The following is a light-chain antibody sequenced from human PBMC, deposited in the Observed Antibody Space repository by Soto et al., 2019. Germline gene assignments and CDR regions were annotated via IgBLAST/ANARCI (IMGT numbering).Light chain of an antibody. Sequence: DIVMTQSADSLAVSLGERATINCKSSQSVLYSSNNQNYLAWYQQKPGQPPKRLIYWASTRESGVPDRFSGSGSGTDFTLTISSLQAEDVAVYYCQQYYSTPRTFGQGTKLEIK. CDR3: QQYYSTPRT. J-gene: IGKJ2*01. CDR2: WAS. CDR1: QSVLYSSNNQNY. V-gene: IGKV4-1*01.